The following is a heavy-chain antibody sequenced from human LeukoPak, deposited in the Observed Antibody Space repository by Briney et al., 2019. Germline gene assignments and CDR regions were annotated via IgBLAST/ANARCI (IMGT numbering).Heavy chain of an antibody. V-gene: IGHV4-39*07. CDR3: ARNTAPLIVVGRHSEYYGMDV. CDR2: IYYSGST. D-gene: IGHD3-22*01. CDR1: GGSISSSSYY. J-gene: IGHJ6*02. Sequence: SETLSLTCTVSGGSISSSSYYWGWIRQPPGKGLEWIGSIYYSGSTYYNPSLKSRVTISVDTSKNQFSLKLSSVTAADTAVYYCARNTAPLIVVGRHSEYYGMDVWGQGTTVTVSS.